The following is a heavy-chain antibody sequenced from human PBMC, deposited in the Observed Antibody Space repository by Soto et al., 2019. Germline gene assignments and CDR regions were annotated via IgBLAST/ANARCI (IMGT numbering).Heavy chain of an antibody. CDR2: ISWNSGSI. J-gene: IGHJ6*02. V-gene: IGHV3-9*01. CDR1: GFTFDDYA. Sequence: SLRLSCAASGFTFDDYAMHWVRQAPGKGLEWVSGISWNSGSIGYADSVKGRFTISRDNAKNSLYLQMNSLRAEDTALYYCAKGQDGPYYYYGMDVWGQGTTVTVSS. CDR3: AKGQDGPYYYYGMDV.